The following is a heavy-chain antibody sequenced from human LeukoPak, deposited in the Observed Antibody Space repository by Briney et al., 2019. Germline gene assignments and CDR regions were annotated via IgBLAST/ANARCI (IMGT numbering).Heavy chain of an antibody. Sequence: AASVKVSCKASGYTFTSYDINWVRQATGQGLEWMGWMNPNSGNTGYAQKFQGRVTMTRNTSISTAYMELRSLRSDDTAVYYCARVNYDSSGYLSFDYWGQGTLVTVSS. CDR1: GYTFTSYD. J-gene: IGHJ4*02. CDR3: ARVNYDSSGYLSFDY. D-gene: IGHD3-22*01. V-gene: IGHV1-8*01. CDR2: MNPNSGNT.